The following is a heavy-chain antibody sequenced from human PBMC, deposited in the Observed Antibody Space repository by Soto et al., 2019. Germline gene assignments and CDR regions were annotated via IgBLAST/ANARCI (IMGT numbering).Heavy chain of an antibody. CDR3: ARLNFSSSWYSGYYYGMDV. V-gene: IGHV4-39*01. CDR1: GGSISSSSYY. Sequence: QLQLQESGPGLVKPSETLSLTCTVSGGSISSSSYYWGWIRQPPGKGLEWVGSIYYSGSTYYNPSLKSRVTISVDTSKNQFSLKLSSVTAADTAVYYCARLNFSSSWYSGYYYGMDVWGQGTTVTVSS. J-gene: IGHJ6*02. CDR2: IYYSGST. D-gene: IGHD6-13*01.